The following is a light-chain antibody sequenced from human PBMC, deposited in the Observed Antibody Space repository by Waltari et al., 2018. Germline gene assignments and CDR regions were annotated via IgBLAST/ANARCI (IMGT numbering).Light chain of an antibody. Sequence: QSVLTQPPSASGTPGQRVTISCSGSSSNIGRNSVHWYRHLPGSAPKLLIYVNNQRLSGVPDRFSGSKSGTSASLAISGLRSEDEADYFCAAWDDSLNSVIFGGGTKVTVL. CDR1: SSNIGRNS. CDR3: AAWDDSLNSVI. CDR2: VNN. V-gene: IGLV1-44*01. J-gene: IGLJ2*01.